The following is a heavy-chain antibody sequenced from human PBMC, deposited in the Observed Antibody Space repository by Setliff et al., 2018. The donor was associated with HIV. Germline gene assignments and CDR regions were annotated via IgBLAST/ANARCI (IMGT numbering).Heavy chain of an antibody. J-gene: IGHJ5*02. CDR2: ISAYTGHT. V-gene: IGHV1-18*01. CDR1: GYTFTSYG. Sequence: ASVKVSCKASGYTFTSYGISWVRQAPGQGPEWMGWISAYTGHTDYAPRLLGRVTMTTDTSTSTAYMELRSLTSDDKAVYYCARARLQGIVTAVGPRDNCLDPWGQGTRVTVSS. CDR3: ARARLQGIVTAVGPRDNCLDP. D-gene: IGHD1-26*01.